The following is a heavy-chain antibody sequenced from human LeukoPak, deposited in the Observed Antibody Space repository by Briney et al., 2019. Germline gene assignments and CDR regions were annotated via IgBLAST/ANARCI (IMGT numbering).Heavy chain of an antibody. CDR1: GGSFSGYY. CDR2: INHSGST. Sequence: SETLSLTCAVYGGSFSGYYWSWIRQPPGKGLEWIGEINHSGSTNYNPSLKSRVTISVDTSKNQFSLKLSSVTAADTAVYYCARGHGIAADWFDPWGQGTLVTVSS. V-gene: IGHV4-34*01. CDR3: ARGHGIAADWFDP. D-gene: IGHD6-13*01. J-gene: IGHJ5*02.